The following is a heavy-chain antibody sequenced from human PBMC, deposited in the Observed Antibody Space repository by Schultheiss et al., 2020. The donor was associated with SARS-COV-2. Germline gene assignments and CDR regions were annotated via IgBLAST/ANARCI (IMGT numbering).Heavy chain of an antibody. Sequence: GGSLRLSCAASRFAFSNYALSWVRQAPGKGLEWVSPISGSGGSTYYADSVKGRFTISRDNSKNTLYLQMNSLRAEDTAVYYCAKQWDIVVVPAAITFDYWGQGTLVTVSS. D-gene: IGHD2-2*01. CDR3: AKQWDIVVVPAAITFDY. V-gene: IGHV3-23*01. CDR2: ISGSGGST. CDR1: RFAFSNYA. J-gene: IGHJ4*02.